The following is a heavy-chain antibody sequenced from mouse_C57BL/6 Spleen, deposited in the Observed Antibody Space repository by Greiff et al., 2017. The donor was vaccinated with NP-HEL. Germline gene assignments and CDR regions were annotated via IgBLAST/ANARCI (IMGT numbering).Heavy chain of an antibody. CDR1: GYSITSGYY. V-gene: IGHV3-6*01. J-gene: IGHJ3*01. Sequence: ESGPGLVKPSQSLSLTCSVTGYSITSGYYWNWIRQFPGNKLEWMGYISYDGSNNYNPSLKNRISITRDTSKNQFFLKLNSVTTEDTATYYCATGDDYPFAYWGQGTLVTVSA. CDR3: ATGDDYPFAY. D-gene: IGHD2-4*01. CDR2: ISYDGSN.